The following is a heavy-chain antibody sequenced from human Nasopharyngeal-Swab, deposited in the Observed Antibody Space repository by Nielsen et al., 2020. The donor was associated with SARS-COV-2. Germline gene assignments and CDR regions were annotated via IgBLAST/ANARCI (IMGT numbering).Heavy chain of an antibody. J-gene: IGHJ6*03. V-gene: IGHV3-23*01. Sequence: GESLKISCAASGFTFSSYSMNWVRQAPGKGLEWVSAISGSGVSTYYADSVKGRFTISRDNSKNTLYLQMNSLRAEDTAVYYCAKDIFASSSGSVTTVIMYVWGKGTTVTVSS. D-gene: IGHD4-17*01. CDR2: ISGSGVST. CDR1: GFTFSSYS. CDR3: AKDIFASSSGSVTTVIMYV.